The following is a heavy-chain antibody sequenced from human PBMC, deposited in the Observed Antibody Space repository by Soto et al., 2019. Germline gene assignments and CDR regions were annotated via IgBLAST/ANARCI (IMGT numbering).Heavy chain of an antibody. D-gene: IGHD4-17*01. V-gene: IGHV4-59*12. CDR2: IYYSGST. Sequence: PSETLSLTCTVSGGSISSYYWSWIRQPPGRGLEWIGYIYYSGSTNYNPSLKSRVTISVDTSKNQFSLKLSSVTAADTAVYYCARLRSPNWFDPWGQGTLVTVSS. CDR3: ARLRSPNWFDP. J-gene: IGHJ5*02. CDR1: GGSISSYY.